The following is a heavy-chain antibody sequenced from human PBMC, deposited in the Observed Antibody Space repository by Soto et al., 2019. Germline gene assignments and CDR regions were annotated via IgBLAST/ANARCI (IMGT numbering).Heavy chain of an antibody. CDR1: GYTFTNYG. CDR2: ISPYNGNT. D-gene: IGHD2-2*01. Sequence: QVQLVQSGAEVKKPGASVKVSCKASGYTFTNYGISWVRQAPGQGLEWMGWISPYNGNTNYAQKLQDKFTMTTDTPTSTASMELRSLRSDDTAVYYCAGDGQLLMLRYYHYGRDVWRQGTTVTVSS. V-gene: IGHV1-18*01. J-gene: IGHJ6*02. CDR3: AGDGQLLMLRYYHYGRDV.